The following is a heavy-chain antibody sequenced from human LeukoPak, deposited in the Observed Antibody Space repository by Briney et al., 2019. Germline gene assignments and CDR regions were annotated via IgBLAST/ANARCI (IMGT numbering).Heavy chain of an antibody. CDR1: GGSNSSKSHY. J-gene: IGHJ4*02. CDR2: TYYSGST. D-gene: IGHD5-18*01. CDR3: ARHFSYGPDY. Sequence: SETLSLTCTVSGGSNSSKSHYWDWIRQPPGKGLEWIGNTYYSGSTYYNPSLKSRVTISVDTSKNQFSLKLSSVTAADTAVYYCARHFSYGPDYWGQGTLVTVFS. V-gene: IGHV4-39*01.